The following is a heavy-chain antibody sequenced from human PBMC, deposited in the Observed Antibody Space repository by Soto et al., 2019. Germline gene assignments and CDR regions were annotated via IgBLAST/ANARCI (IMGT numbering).Heavy chain of an antibody. D-gene: IGHD2-2*01. J-gene: IGHJ6*03. V-gene: IGHV1-18*01. Sequence: QVQLVQSGAEVKKPGASVKVSCKASGYTFTSYGISWVRQAPGQGLEWMGWISAYNGNTNYAQKLQGRVTMTTDTATSTAYMELRSLRSDDTAVYYCARESVVVPAAIPYYYYMDVWGKGTTVTVSS. CDR1: GYTFTSYG. CDR2: ISAYNGNT. CDR3: ARESVVVPAAIPYYYYMDV.